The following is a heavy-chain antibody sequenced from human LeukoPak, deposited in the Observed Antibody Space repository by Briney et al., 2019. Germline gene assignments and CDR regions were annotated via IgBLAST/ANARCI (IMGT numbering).Heavy chain of an antibody. V-gene: IGHV4-59*01. Sequence: MASETLSLTCTVSGGSISRYYWSWIRQPPGKGLEWIGNIYYSGSTNYNPSLKSRVTISVDTSKNQFSLKVTSVTAADTAVYYCARENYFDYWGQGTVVTVSS. CDR1: GGSISRYY. CDR2: IYYSGST. CDR3: ARENYFDY. J-gene: IGHJ4*02.